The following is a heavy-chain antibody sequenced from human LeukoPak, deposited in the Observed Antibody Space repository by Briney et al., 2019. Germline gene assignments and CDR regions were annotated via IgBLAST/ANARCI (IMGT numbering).Heavy chain of an antibody. D-gene: IGHD6-19*01. J-gene: IGHJ4*02. CDR3: ARALPVFSSGWFDYFDY. V-gene: IGHV1-2*02. CDR1: GYTFTGYY. Sequence: ASVKVSCKASGYTFTGYYMHWVRQAPGQGLEWMGWINPNSGGTNYAQKFQGRVTMTRDTSISTAYMELSRLRSDDTAVYYCARALPVFSSGWFDYFDYWGQGTLVTVSS. CDR2: INPNSGGT.